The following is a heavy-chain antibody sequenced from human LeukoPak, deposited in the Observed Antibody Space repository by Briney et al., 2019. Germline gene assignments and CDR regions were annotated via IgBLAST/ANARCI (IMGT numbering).Heavy chain of an antibody. CDR2: MNPNSGNT. J-gene: IGHJ1*01. CDR3: AIGPNYAGELQE. Sequence: ASVKVSCKASGYTFTSYDINWLRQATGQGRDGMGWMNPNSGNTGYAQKFRGRVTMTRGTSISTAYMDLSSLRSEDTAVYYCAIGPNYAGELQEWGQGTLVTVSS. V-gene: IGHV1-8*01. CDR1: GYTFTSYD. D-gene: IGHD1-7*01.